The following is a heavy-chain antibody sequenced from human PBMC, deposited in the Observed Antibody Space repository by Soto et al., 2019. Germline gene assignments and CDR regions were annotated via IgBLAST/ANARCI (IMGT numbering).Heavy chain of an antibody. V-gene: IGHV1-2*02. Sequence: ASVKVSCKASGYSFTVYYIHWVRQAPGQGLEWMGWVNPNTGGTKYAQKFQGTVTMTRDTSISTAYMELSRLRSDDTAVYYCARDIVVVPAAIHFYYGMDVWGQGPTVTAYS. CDR3: ARDIVVVPAAIHFYYGMDV. J-gene: IGHJ6*02. D-gene: IGHD2-2*01. CDR2: VNPNTGGT. CDR1: GYSFTVYY.